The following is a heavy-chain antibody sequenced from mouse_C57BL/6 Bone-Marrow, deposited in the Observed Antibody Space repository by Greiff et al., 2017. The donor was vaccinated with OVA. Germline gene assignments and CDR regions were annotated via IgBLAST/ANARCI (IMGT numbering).Heavy chain of an antibody. Sequence: EVMLVESGGGLVKPGGSLKLSCAASGFTFSSYAMSWVRQTPEKRLEWVATISDGGSYTYYPDNVKGRFTISRDNAKNNLYLQMSHLKSEDTAMXYCARGGGSSKGYYFDYWGQGTTLTVSS. D-gene: IGHD1-1*01. V-gene: IGHV5-4*03. CDR1: GFTFSSYA. CDR3: ARGGGSSKGYYFDY. CDR2: ISDGGSYT. J-gene: IGHJ2*01.